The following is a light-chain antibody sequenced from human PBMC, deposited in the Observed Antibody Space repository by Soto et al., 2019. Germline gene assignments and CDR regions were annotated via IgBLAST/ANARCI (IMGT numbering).Light chain of an antibody. CDR2: AAS. V-gene: IGKV1-39*01. CDR3: QQLNSYTWT. CDR1: QSIITY. Sequence: DIQRTQSQSYLSASAGDRVTITCRASQSIITYLNWYHKKTGKAPKLLIYAASTLQSGVPSRFSGRVSGTDFNLTLSRLQTEDFATYECQQLNSYTWTFGQWTKVDTK. J-gene: IGKJ1*01.